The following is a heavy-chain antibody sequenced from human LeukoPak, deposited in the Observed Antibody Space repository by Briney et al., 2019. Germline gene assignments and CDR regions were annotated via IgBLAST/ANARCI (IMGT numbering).Heavy chain of an antibody. CDR3: ARHFRGYVPTQYFDY. V-gene: IGHV3-48*02. J-gene: IGHJ4*02. D-gene: IGHD5-12*01. Sequence: GGSLRLSCAASGFTFSTYSIHWVRQAPGKGLEWVSYISDSGDTTYYADSVKGRFTISRDNAKNSPYLQMNSLRDEDTAVYYCARHFRGYVPTQYFDYWGQGTLVTVSS. CDR1: GFTFSTYS. CDR2: ISDSGDTT.